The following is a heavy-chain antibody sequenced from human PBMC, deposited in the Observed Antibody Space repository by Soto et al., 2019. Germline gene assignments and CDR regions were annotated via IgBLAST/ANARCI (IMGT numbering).Heavy chain of an antibody. D-gene: IGHD2-15*01. J-gene: IGHJ3*02. CDR2: FIPRIDKI. CDR1: GGTLTSFT. CDR3: ARGWVEEAFGI. Sequence: QVQLVQSGAEVKKPGSSVTVSFTASGGTLTSFTIDWVRQAPGQGFEWMGSFIPRIDKINYAQNFPGRVTLTADESSKTAYGEWSSLTSEDTAVYYCARGWVEEAFGILGQGTLVTMSS. V-gene: IGHV1-69*18.